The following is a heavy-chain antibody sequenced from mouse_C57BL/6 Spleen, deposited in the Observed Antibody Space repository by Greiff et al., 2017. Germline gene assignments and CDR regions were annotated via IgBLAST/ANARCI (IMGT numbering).Heavy chain of an antibody. V-gene: IGHV5-12*01. CDR1: GFTFSDYY. CDR2: ISNGGGSP. D-gene: IGHD2-2*01. J-gene: IGHJ4*01. Sequence: EVQLVESGGGLVQPGGSLKLSCAASGFTFSDYYMYWVRQTPEKRLEWVAYISNGGGSPYYPDTVKGRFTISRDNAKNTLYLQMSRLKSEDTAMYYCARARDYAYDGDYAMDYWGQGTSVTVSS. CDR3: ARARDYAYDGDYAMDY.